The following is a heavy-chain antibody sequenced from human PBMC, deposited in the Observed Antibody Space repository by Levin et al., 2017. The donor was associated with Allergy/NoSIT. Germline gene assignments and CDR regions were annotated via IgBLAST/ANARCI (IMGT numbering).Heavy chain of an antibody. V-gene: IGHV3-7*04. CDR3: ARENVGIAAQYFQH. CDR2: IKQDGSEK. J-gene: IGHJ1*01. D-gene: IGHD6-25*01. Sequence: PGGSLRLSCAASGFTFSSYWMSWVRQAPGKGLEWVANIKQDGSEKYYVDSVKGRFTISRDNAKNSLYLQMNSLRAEDTAVYYCARENVGIAAQYFQHWGQGTLVTVSS. CDR1: GFTFSSYW.